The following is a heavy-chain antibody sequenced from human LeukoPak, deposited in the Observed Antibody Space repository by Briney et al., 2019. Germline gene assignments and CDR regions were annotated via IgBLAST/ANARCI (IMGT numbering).Heavy chain of an antibody. CDR2: IYYSGST. Sequence: SETLSLTCTVSGGSISSYYWSWIRQPPGKGLEWIGYIYYSGSTNYNPSLKSRVTISVDTSKNQFSLKLSSVTAADTAVYYCARGRGCSGGSCYHLYNWFDPWGQGTLVTVSS. CDR3: ARGRGCSGGSCYHLYNWFDP. D-gene: IGHD2-15*01. CDR1: GGSISSYY. J-gene: IGHJ5*02. V-gene: IGHV4-59*12.